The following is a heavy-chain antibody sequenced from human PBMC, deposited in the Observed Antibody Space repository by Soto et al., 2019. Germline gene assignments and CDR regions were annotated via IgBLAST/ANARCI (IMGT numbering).Heavy chain of an antibody. CDR2: IYYSGST. D-gene: IGHD4-17*01. CDR3: VSSGLDGDLNWFDP. J-gene: IGHJ5*02. V-gene: IGHV4-59*08. Sequence: QVQLQESGPGLVKPSETLSLTCTVSGGSISSYYWSWIRQPPGKGLEWIGYIYYSGSTNYNPSLRRRVTISVDTSKNQFSLKLSSVTAADTAVYYCVSSGLDGDLNWFDPWGQGTLVTVSS. CDR1: GGSISSYY.